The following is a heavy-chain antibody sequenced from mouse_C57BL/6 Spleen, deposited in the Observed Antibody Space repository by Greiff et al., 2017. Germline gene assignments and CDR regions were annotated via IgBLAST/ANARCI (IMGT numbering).Heavy chain of an antibody. CDR2: IDPSDSYT. V-gene: IGHV1-59*01. D-gene: IGHD1-1*01. CDR1: GYTFTSYW. J-gene: IGHJ4*01. Sequence: QVQLQQSGAELVRPGTSVKLSCKASGYTFTSYWMHWVKQRPGQGLEWIGVIDPSDSYTNYNQKFKGKATLTVDTSSSTAYMQLSSLTSEDSAVYYCARILLRSYAMDYWGQGTSVTVSS. CDR3: ARILLRSYAMDY.